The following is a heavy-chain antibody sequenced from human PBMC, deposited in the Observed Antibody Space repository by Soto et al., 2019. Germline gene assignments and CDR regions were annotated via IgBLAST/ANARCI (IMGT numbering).Heavy chain of an antibody. D-gene: IGHD4-17*01. CDR3: AKGTTVTTLYNWFDP. CDR1: GFTFSSYA. CDR2: ISGSGGST. J-gene: IGHJ5*02. V-gene: IGHV3-23*01. Sequence: PGGSLRLSCAASGFTFSSYAMSWVRQAPGKGLEWVSAISGSGGSTYYADSVKGRFTISRDNSKNTLYLQMNSPRAEDTAVYYCAKGTTVTTLYNWFDPWGQGTLVTVSS.